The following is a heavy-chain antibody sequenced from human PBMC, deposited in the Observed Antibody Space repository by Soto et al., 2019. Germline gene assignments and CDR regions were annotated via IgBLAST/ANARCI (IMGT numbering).Heavy chain of an antibody. CDR2: ISAYNGNT. Sequence: ASVKVSCKASGYTFTSYGISWVRQAPGQGLEWMGWISAYNGNTNYAQKLQGRVTMTTDTSTSTAYMELRSLRSDDTAVYYCARVTYYYDSSGYYGDAFDIWGQGTMVTVSS. CDR1: GYTFTSYG. V-gene: IGHV1-18*01. D-gene: IGHD3-22*01. CDR3: ARVTYYYDSSGYYGDAFDI. J-gene: IGHJ3*02.